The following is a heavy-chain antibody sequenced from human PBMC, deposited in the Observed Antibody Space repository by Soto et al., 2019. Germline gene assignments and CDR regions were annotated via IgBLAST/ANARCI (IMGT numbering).Heavy chain of an antibody. D-gene: IGHD3-3*01. J-gene: IGHJ6*02. V-gene: IGHV4-31*03. CDR3: ARDYRIVDFRYGMDV. Sequence: QVQLQESGPGLVKPSQTLSLTCTVSGGSISSGGYYWSWIRKHPGKVLEWIGYIYYSGSTYYNPSLKSRVTISVDTSKNQFSLKLSSVTAADTAVYYCARDYRIVDFRYGMDVWGQGTTVTVSS. CDR1: GGSISSGGYY. CDR2: IYYSGST.